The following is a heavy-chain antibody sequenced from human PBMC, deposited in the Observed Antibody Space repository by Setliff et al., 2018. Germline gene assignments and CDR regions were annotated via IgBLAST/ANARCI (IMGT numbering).Heavy chain of an antibody. J-gene: IGHJ2*01. D-gene: IGHD2-21*01. CDR1: GGSISSMSYY. CDR3: ARAQVVFAISAPVWYFEV. Sequence: PSETLSLTCTVSGGSISSMSYYWGWIRQPPGKGLEWIGSIYHSGSSYYNPSLRSRVTISVDTSKNQFSLILRSVTAADTAVYFCARAQVVFAISAPVWYFEVWGRGTQVTVSS. CDR2: IYHSGSS. V-gene: IGHV4-39*07.